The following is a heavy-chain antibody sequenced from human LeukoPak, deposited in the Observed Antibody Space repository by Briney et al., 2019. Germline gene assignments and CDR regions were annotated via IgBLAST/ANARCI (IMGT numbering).Heavy chain of an antibody. CDR2: ISYDGSNK. J-gene: IGHJ4*02. CDR1: GFIFSNYA. Sequence: GGSLRLSCAASGFIFSNYAMHWVRQAPGKGLEWVAVISYDGSNKYYADSVKGRFTISRDNAKNSLYLQMNSLRAEDTAVYYCARDLLGTYDYWGQGTLVTVSS. V-gene: IGHV3-30*04. CDR3: ARDLLGTYDY.